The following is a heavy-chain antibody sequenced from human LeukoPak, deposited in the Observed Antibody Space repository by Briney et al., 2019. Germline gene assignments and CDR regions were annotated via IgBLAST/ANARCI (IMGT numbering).Heavy chain of an antibody. D-gene: IGHD3-22*01. V-gene: IGHV4-30-2*01. CDR3: ARAYYDSSAYYFDY. J-gene: IGHJ4*02. CDR2: IYHSGSS. CDR1: GGSISSGGYS. Sequence: ASETLSLTCAVSGGSISSGGYSWRWIRQPPGKGLEWIGYIYHSGSSYFNPSLMSRVTISVDRSKNQFSLNLSSVTAADTAVYYCARAYYDSSAYYFDYWGQGTLVTVSS.